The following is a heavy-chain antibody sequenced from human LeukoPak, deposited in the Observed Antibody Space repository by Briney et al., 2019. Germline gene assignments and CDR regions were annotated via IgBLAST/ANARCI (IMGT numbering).Heavy chain of an antibody. J-gene: IGHJ4*02. V-gene: IGHV3-23*01. CDR2: ISGSGGST. Sequence: GGSLRLSCAASGFTFSSYAMSWVRQAPGKGLEWVSAISGSGGSTYYADSVKGRFTISRDNSKNTLYLQMNSLRAEDTAVYYCANSYSSSWYVWDYWGQGTLVTVSS. CDR1: GFTFSSYA. CDR3: ANSYSSSWYVWDY. D-gene: IGHD6-13*01.